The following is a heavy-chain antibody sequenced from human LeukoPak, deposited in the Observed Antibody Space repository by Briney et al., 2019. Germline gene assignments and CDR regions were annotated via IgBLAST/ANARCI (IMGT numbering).Heavy chain of an antibody. CDR1: GPSQHGYF. V-gene: IGHV4-59*12. J-gene: IGHJ4*03. CDR3: ARDRRGCFYTFDR. CDR2: VSHTGAT. Sequence: SETVSLICSVSGPSQHGYFRHGARHTSTKGLEGIGYVSHTGATNSNPTLKSRVSITIDTSQSQISLAMTSVTAGGSGLYFCARDRRGCFYTFDRWGPRAIVSVSP. D-gene: IGHD2/OR15-2a*01.